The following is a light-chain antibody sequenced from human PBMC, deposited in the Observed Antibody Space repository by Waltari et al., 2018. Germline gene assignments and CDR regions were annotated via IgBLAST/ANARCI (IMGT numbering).Light chain of an antibody. Sequence: DIVMTQSPDSLSVSLGARATINCKSSQSLLYKYNNKTYLAWYQPKPGQPPKGLIFGASTRESGVPDRFSGSGSGTDFTLTISSLQAEDVAMYYCQQYFTTPCTFGQGTHLEIK. CDR2: GAS. CDR1: QSLLYKYNNKTY. CDR3: QQYFTTPCT. J-gene: IGKJ2*02. V-gene: IGKV4-1*01.